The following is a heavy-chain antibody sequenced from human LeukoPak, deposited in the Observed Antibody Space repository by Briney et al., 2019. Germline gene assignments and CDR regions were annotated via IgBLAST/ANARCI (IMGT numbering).Heavy chain of an antibody. CDR2: INHSGST. V-gene: IGHV4-34*01. J-gene: IGHJ4*02. CDR1: GGSFSGYY. Sequence: PSETLSLTCAVYGGSFSGYYWSWIRQPPGKGLEWIGEINHSGSTNYNPSLKSRVTISVDTSKNQFSLKLSSVTAADTAVYYCATERDCSSTRCSHRSYYFDYWGQGTLVTVSS. D-gene: IGHD2-2*01. CDR3: ATERDCSSTRCSHRSYYFDY.